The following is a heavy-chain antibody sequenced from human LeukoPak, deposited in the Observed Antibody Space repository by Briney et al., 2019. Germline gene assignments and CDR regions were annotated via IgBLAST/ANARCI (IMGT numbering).Heavy chain of an antibody. D-gene: IGHD1-26*01. Sequence: GGSLRLSCAASGFTFRSYAMSWVRQAPGKGLEWVSTISGRGGGTYYADSVKGRFTISSDNSKNTLYLQMDSLRAEDTAVYYCSQTNSGSFLNYFDYWGQGTLVTVSS. CDR3: SQTNSGSFLNYFDY. J-gene: IGHJ4*02. V-gene: IGHV3-23*01. CDR1: GFTFRSYA. CDR2: ISGRGGGT.